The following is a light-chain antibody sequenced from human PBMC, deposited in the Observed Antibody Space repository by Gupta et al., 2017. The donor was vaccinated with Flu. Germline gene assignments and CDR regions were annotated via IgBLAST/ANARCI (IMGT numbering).Light chain of an antibody. CDR1: DAKSGSNY. J-gene: IGLJ2*01. Sequence: SDAKSGSNYVICYLHLPAATPTLLMYIDGKRRTAVPDRFSASKSATTAAITISGVQAEEDADYYFAASDASSNGLVFGGGTKLTVL. CDR2: IDG. V-gene: IGLV1-44*01. CDR3: AASDASSNGLV.